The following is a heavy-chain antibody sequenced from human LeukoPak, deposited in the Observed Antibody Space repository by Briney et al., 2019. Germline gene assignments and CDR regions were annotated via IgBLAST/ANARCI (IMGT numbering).Heavy chain of an antibody. V-gene: IGHV4-61*02. CDR2: IYTSGST. CDR3: ARDPVPAYAFDI. J-gene: IGHJ3*02. CDR1: GGSISSGSYY. Sequence: PSETLSLTCTVSGGSISSGSYYWSWIRQPAGKGLEWIGRIYTSGSTNYNPSLKSRVIISVDTPKNQFSLKLSSVTAADTAVYYCARDPVPAYAFDIWGQGTMVTVSS. D-gene: IGHD2-2*01.